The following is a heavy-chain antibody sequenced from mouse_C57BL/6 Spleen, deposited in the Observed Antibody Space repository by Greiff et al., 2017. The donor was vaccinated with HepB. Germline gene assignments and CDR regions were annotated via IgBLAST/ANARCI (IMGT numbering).Heavy chain of an antibody. J-gene: IGHJ2*01. D-gene: IGHD2-2*01. CDR2: IDPETGGT. Sequence: QVQLQQSGAELVRPGASVTLSCKASGYTFTDYEMHWVKQTPVHGLEWIGAIDPETGGTAYNQKFKGKAILTADKSSSTAYMELRSLTSEDSAVYYCTRRGYGYDGHFDYWGQGTTLTVSS. V-gene: IGHV1-15*01. CDR3: TRRGYGYDGHFDY. CDR1: GYTFTDYE.